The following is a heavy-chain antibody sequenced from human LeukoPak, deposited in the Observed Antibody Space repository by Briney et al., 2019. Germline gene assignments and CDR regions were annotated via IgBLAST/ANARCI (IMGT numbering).Heavy chain of an antibody. Sequence: ASVKVSCKASGYTFTSYGISWVRQAPGQGLEWMGWISAYNGNTNYAQKLQGRVTMTTDTSTSTAYMELRSLRSDDTAVYYCARLGYCSSTSCYEDPWGQGTLVTVSS. CDR3: ARLGYCSSTSCYEDP. J-gene: IGHJ5*02. CDR2: ISAYNGNT. V-gene: IGHV1-18*01. D-gene: IGHD2-2*01. CDR1: GYTFTSYG.